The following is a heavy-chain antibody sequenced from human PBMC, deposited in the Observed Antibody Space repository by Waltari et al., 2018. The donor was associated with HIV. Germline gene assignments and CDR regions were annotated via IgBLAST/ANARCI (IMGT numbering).Heavy chain of an antibody. D-gene: IGHD6-19*01. V-gene: IGHV3-30*10. Sequence: QVHLVESGRGVVQPGRPLRLSCGTPGPIFTNHAIHWVRQAPGKGFEWMAVISYDGTNKYYTDSVKGRFTISRDNSKNTLSLQMNSLRPEDTAIYYCAKSVNSAWHDFVGWGQGTLVIVSS. CDR2: ISYDGTNK. CDR1: GPIFTNHA. J-gene: IGHJ4*02. CDR3: AKSVNSAWHDFVG.